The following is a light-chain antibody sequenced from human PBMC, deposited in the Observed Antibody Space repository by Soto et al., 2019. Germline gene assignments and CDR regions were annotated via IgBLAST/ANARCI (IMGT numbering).Light chain of an antibody. J-gene: IGKJ2*01. Sequence: EIVMTQSPATLSVSPGERATLSCTASQSVSSNLAWYQQKPGQSPRLLIYGASTRATAIPARFSASGSGTEFNLTISSLQSEDCALYYCQEYNNWPPYTFGQGTKLEIK. CDR1: QSVSSN. V-gene: IGKV3-15*01. CDR3: QEYNNWPPYT. CDR2: GAS.